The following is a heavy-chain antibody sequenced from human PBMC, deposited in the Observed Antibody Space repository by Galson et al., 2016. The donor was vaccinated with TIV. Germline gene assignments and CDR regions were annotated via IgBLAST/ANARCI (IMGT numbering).Heavy chain of an antibody. J-gene: IGHJ4*02. CDR1: GFTFSSEA. Sequence: SLRLSCAASGFTFSSEAFHWVRQTPGTGLEWVALISYEGSNKFYADSVKGRCTISKDNSKNTVHLQMNSLRAEDTAVYYCARDKEHGYYEYWGRGALVTVSS. CDR2: ISYEGSNK. D-gene: IGHD2-21*01. V-gene: IGHV3-30-3*01. CDR3: ARDKEHGYYEY.